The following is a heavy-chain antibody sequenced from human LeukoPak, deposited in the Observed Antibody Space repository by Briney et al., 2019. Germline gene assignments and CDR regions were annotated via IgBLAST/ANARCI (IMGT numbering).Heavy chain of an antibody. V-gene: IGHV3-53*04. CDR1: GFTVSSNY. CDR3: AREALGAPGY. CDR2: IYSGGST. D-gene: IGHD1-26*01. J-gene: IGHJ4*02. Sequence: GGSLRLSCAASGFTVSSNYMSWVRQAPGKGLEWVSVIYSGGSTYYADSVKGRFTISRHNSKNTLYLQMNSLRAEDTAVCYCAREALGAPGYWGQGTLVTVSS.